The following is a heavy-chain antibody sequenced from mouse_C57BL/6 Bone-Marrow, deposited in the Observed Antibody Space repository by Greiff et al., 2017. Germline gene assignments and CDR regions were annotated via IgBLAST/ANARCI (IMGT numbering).Heavy chain of an antibody. V-gene: IGHV1-80*01. D-gene: IGHD1-1*01. J-gene: IGHJ2*01. CDR2: IYPGDGDT. CDR1: GYAFSSYW. Sequence: QVQLQQSGAELVKPGASVKISCKASGYAFSSYWMNWVKQRPGKGLEWIGQIYPGDGDTNYNGKFKGKATLTADKSSSTAYMQLSSLTSEDSAVYFCARYPSYYYGSSYFDYWGQGTTLTVSS. CDR3: ARYPSYYYGSSYFDY.